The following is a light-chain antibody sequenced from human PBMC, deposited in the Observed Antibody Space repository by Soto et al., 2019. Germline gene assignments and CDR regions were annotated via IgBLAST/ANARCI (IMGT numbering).Light chain of an antibody. CDR2: DVS. Sequence: QSALTQPASVSGSPRQSITISCTGTSSDDGGYNYVSWYQQHPGKAPTLMIYDVSNRPSGVSNRFSGSKSGNTASLTISGLQAEDDADYYCSSYTSSSTLVVFGGGTKLTVL. J-gene: IGLJ2*01. CDR3: SSYTSSSTLVV. V-gene: IGLV2-14*01. CDR1: SSDDGGYNY.